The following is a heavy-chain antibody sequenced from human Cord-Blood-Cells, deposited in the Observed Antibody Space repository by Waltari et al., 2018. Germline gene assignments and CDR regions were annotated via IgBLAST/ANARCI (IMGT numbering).Heavy chain of an antibody. CDR1: GETVTSYA. D-gene: IGHD1-26*01. Sequence: QVQLVQSGAEVKKPGASVKVSRTASGETVTSYAITGVRQAAGQGLEWMGWMNPNSGNTGYAQKFQGRVTITRNTSISTAYMELSSLRSEDTAVYYCARGSTIVGATDYWGQGTLVTVSS. J-gene: IGHJ4*02. CDR2: MNPNSGNT. V-gene: IGHV1-8*03. CDR3: ARGSTIVGATDY.